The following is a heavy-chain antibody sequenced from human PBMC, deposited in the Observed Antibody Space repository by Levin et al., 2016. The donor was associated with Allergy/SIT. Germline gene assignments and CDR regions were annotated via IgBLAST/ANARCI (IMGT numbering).Heavy chain of an antibody. D-gene: IGHD6-6*01. V-gene: IGHV3-33*08. CDR1: GFTFSSYG. J-gene: IGHJ6*02. CDR2: IWYDGSNK. Sequence: GESLKISCAASGFTFSSYGMHWVRQAPGKGLEWVAVIWYDGSNKYYADSVKGRFTISRDNSKNTLYLQMNSLRAEDTAVYYCARDLRWGSSALDPYYYYGMDVWGQGTTVTVSS. CDR3: ARDLRWGSSALDPYYYYGMDV.